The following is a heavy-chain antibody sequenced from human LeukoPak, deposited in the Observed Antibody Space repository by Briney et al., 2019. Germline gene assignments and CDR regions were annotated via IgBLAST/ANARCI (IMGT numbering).Heavy chain of an antibody. CDR3: ARVVRSEIVVVRRYYYYYYMDV. Sequence: SETLSLTCTVSGGSISSSSYYWGWIRQPPGKGLEWIGSIYYSGSTHYNPSLRSRVTTLVDTSKKHFSLKLSSVTAADTAVYYCARVVRSEIVVVRRYYYYYYMDVWGKGTTVTVSS. CDR2: IYYSGST. V-gene: IGHV4-39*02. J-gene: IGHJ6*03. CDR1: GGSISSSSYY. D-gene: IGHD3-22*01.